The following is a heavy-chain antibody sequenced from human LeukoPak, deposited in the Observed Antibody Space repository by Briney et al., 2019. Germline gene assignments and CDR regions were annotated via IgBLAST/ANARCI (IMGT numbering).Heavy chain of an antibody. Sequence: GGSLRLSCAASGFTFSSYAMHWVRQAPGKGLEWVAVISYDGSNKYYADSVKGRFTISRDNSKNTLYLQMNSLRAEDTAVYYCARLAYDSSGYYHRAGDYWGQGTLLTVSS. CDR2: ISYDGSNK. V-gene: IGHV3-30-3*01. J-gene: IGHJ4*02. CDR3: ARLAYDSSGYYHRAGDY. D-gene: IGHD3-22*01. CDR1: GFTFSSYA.